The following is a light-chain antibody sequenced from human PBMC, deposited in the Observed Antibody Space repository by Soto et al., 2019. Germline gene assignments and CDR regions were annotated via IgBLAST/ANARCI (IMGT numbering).Light chain of an antibody. CDR1: QSVSSS. J-gene: IGKJ4*01. CDR3: QQRSSWPLT. CDR2: DAS. V-gene: IGKV3-11*01. Sequence: EIVLTQSPATLSLSPGERATLSCRASQSVSSSLAWYQQKPGQTPRLLIYDASNRATGIPARFSGSGSGTDFPLTVSSLKPEDFAVYYCQQRSSWPLTFGGGTKVEIK.